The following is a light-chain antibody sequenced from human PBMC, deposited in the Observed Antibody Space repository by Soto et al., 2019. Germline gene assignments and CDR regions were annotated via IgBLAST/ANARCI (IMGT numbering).Light chain of an antibody. CDR3: QTWGTGPV. Sequence: QSVLTQSPSASASLGASVKLTCTLSSGHSSYAIAWHQQQPEKGPRYLMKLNSDGSHSKGDGIPDRFSGSSSGAERYLTISSLQSEDEADYCCQTWGTGPVFGGGTKVTVL. J-gene: IGLJ2*01. CDR1: SGHSSYA. CDR2: LNSDGSH. V-gene: IGLV4-69*01.